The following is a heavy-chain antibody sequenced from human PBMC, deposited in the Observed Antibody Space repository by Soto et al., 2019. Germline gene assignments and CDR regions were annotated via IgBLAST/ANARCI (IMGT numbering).Heavy chain of an antibody. CDR1: GGSISSGDYY. CDR2: IYYSGST. V-gene: IGHV4-30-4*01. CDR3: ARALIQLWPHYYYGMDV. D-gene: IGHD5-18*01. J-gene: IGHJ6*02. Sequence: PLSLTCTVSGGSISSGDYYWSWIRQPPGKGLEWIGYIYYSGSTYYNPSLKSRVTISVDTSKNQFSLKLNSVTAADTAMYYCARALIQLWPHYYYGMDVWGQGTTVTVSS.